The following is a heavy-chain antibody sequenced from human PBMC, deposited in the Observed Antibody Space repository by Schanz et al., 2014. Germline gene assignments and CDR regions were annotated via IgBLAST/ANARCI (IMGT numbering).Heavy chain of an antibody. J-gene: IGHJ3*02. D-gene: IGHD5-12*01. CDR2: IIPILGIA. CDR1: GYTFTDHH. Sequence: QVQLVQSWAEVKGPGASVKVSCKASGYTFTDHHIHWVRQAPGQGLEWMGRIIPILGIANYAQNFQGRVTITADKSTSTAYMELTSLRSEDTAVYYCARGGGPEDVFDIWGQGTILTVSS. CDR3: ARGGGPEDVFDI. V-gene: IGHV1-69*04.